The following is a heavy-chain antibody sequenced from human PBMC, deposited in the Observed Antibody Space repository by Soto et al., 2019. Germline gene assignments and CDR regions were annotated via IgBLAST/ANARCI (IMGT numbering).Heavy chain of an antibody. Sequence: QITLKESGPTLVKPTQTLTLTCTVSGFSLNTYGVGVGWIRQPPGKALEWLALIYWDDDKRYSTSLKSRLTIPKDTSKHQVVLTMTNMDPVDTVTYYCARALGSWGAYSFDYWGQGTLVTVSS. J-gene: IGHJ4*02. CDR3: ARALGSWGAYSFDY. D-gene: IGHD3-16*01. CDR1: GFSLNTYGVG. CDR2: IYWDDDK. V-gene: IGHV2-5*02.